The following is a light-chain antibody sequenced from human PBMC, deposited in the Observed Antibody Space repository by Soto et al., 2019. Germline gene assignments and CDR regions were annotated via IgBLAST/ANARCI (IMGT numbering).Light chain of an antibody. CDR2: DVN. J-gene: IGLJ1*01. CDR1: SSDVGAYNH. Sequence: QSALTQPASVSGSPGQSITISCTGTSSDVGAYNHVSWYQQHPGKAPKVIIYDVNNRPSGVSNNFSGSKSGNTASLTISGLQAEDEADYYCSSYTSSSTYVFGTGTKLTVL. CDR3: SSYTSSSTYV. V-gene: IGLV2-14*03.